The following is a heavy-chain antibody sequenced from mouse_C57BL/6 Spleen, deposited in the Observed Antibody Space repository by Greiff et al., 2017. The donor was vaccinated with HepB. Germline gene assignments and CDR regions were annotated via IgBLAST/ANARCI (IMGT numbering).Heavy chain of an antibody. J-gene: IGHJ3*01. CDR3: ARRHAY. Sequence: EVQLMESGGDLVKPGGSLKLSCAASGFTFSSYGMSWVRQTPDKRLEWVATISSGGSYTYYPDSVKGRFTISRDNAKNTLYLQMSSLKSEDTAMYYCARRHAYWGQGTLVTVSA. V-gene: IGHV5-6*01. CDR1: GFTFSSYG. CDR2: ISSGGSYT.